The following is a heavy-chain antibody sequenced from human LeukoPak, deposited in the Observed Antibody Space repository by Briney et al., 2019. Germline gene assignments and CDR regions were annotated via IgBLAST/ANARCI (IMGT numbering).Heavy chain of an antibody. Sequence: GGSLRLSFAASGFTFSNAWMSWVRQAPGKGLEWVSSISTSSGYIYYADSVKDRFTISRDNAKSSLYLQMNNLRAEDTAVYYCAREGYCSSTNCYALSDYWGQGTLVTVSS. D-gene: IGHD2-2*01. CDR3: AREGYCSSTNCYALSDY. V-gene: IGHV3-21*01. CDR1: GFTFSNAW. J-gene: IGHJ4*02. CDR2: ISTSSGYI.